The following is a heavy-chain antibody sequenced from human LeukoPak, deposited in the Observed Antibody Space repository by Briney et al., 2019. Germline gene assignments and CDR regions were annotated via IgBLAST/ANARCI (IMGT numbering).Heavy chain of an antibody. V-gene: IGHV1-69*13. D-gene: IGHD2-2*01. J-gene: IGHJ4*02. Sequence: SVKVSCKASGGTFSSYAISWVRQAPGQGLEWMGGIIPIFGTANYEQKFQGRVTITADESTSTAYMELSSLRSEDTAVYYCARPGVPAAIVYYFDYWGQGTLVTVSS. CDR2: IIPIFGTA. CDR3: ARPGVPAAIVYYFDY. CDR1: GGTFSSYA.